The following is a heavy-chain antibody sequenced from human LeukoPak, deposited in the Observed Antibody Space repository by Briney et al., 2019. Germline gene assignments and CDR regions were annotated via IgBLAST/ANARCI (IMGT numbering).Heavy chain of an antibody. D-gene: IGHD6-13*01. J-gene: IGHJ5*02. Sequence: ASVKVSCKASGYTFTGYYMHWVRQAPGQGREWMGWINPNSGGTNYAQKFQGRVTMTRDTSISTAYMELSRLRSDDTSVYYCARRLIAAAGTADPWGQGTLVTVSS. CDR2: INPNSGGT. V-gene: IGHV1-2*02. CDR1: GYTFTGYY. CDR3: ARRLIAAAGTADP.